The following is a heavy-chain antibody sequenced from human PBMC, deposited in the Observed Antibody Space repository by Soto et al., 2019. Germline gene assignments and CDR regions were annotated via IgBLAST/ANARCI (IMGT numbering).Heavy chain of an antibody. J-gene: IGHJ4*02. V-gene: IGHV1-18*01. CDR1: GYTFINYG. CDR2: IKAYSGET. D-gene: IGHD6-6*01. Sequence: QVQLVQSGDEVKQPGASVRVSCKTSGYTFINYGISWVRQAPGQGLEWMGWIKAYSGETDYAQKFQDRVTLTTDTSTGAAYMELTSLTSDDTAVYYCARDRSSSDYWGQGTLVTVSS. CDR3: ARDRSSSDY.